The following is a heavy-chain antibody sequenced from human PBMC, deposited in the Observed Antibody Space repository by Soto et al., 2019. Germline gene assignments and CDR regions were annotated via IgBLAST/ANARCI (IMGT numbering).Heavy chain of an antibody. CDR1: GYTFTSYY. Sequence: QVQLAQSGAEVKKPGASVKVSCKASGYTFTSYYMHWVRQAPGQGLEWMGIIKPSAGSTSYAREFQGSVTVIRATATGAVYMEVSSLRFEDTVVYYCITSIDTAGAFDIWCKGTMVTVSS. V-gene: IGHV1-46*01. D-gene: IGHD5-18*01. CDR2: IKPSAGST. J-gene: IGHJ3*02. CDR3: ITSIDTAGAFDI.